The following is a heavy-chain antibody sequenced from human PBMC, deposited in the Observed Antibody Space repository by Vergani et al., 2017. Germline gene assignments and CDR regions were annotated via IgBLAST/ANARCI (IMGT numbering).Heavy chain of an antibody. CDR3: ARQTTVTRMRVYYYNYYRDV. Sequence: QVQLQQWGAGLLKPSETLSLTCAVYGGSFSGYDWNWIRQPPGKGLEWIGEINHSGSTNYNPSLKSRVTISVDTSKNQFSLKLSSVTAADTAVYYCARQTTVTRMRVYYYNYYRDVWGKGTTVTVSS. V-gene: IGHV4-34*01. J-gene: IGHJ6*03. CDR2: INHSGST. CDR1: GGSFSGYD. D-gene: IGHD4-17*01.